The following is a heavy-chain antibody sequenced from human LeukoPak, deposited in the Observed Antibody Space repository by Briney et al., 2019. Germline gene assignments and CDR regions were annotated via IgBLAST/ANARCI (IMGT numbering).Heavy chain of an antibody. CDR3: ARSKYVLRYFDWAYFDY. CDR1: AVSFSGYY. J-gene: IGHJ4*02. D-gene: IGHD3-9*01. Sequence: SETLSLTCAVYAVSFSGYYWSCVRQPPGKGREWVVEINHSGSTNYNLSLKSRVTISVDTSKHQSSLKLSSVTAADTAVYSCARSKYVLRYFDWAYFDYWGQGTLVTVSS. V-gene: IGHV4-34*01. CDR2: INHSGST.